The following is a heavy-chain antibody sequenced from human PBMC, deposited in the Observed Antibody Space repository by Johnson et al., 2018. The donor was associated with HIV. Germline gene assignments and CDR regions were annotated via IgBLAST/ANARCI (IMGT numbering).Heavy chain of an antibody. Sequence: QVQLVESGGGLVQPGGSLRLSCAASGFTFSSYAMHWVRQAPGKGLEWVAVISYDGSNKYYADSVKGRFTISRDNSKNTLYLQMNSLRAEDTAVYYCAKGHPYYYGSGSYYNGDAFDIWGQGTMVTVSS. J-gene: IGHJ3*02. V-gene: IGHV3-30-3*01. CDR3: AKGHPYYYGSGSYYNGDAFDI. CDR2: ISYDGSNK. CDR1: GFTFSSYA. D-gene: IGHD3-10*01.